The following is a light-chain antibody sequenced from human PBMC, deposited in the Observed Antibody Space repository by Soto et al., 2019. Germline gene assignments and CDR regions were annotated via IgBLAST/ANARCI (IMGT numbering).Light chain of an antibody. Sequence: QSALTQPASVSGSPGQSITISCTGTSSDVGSYNFVSWYQQLPGKAPKLMIYEVSNRPSGVSNRFSGSKSGNTASLTISGLQAEDEADYYCSSYTSSSTLEGVFGTGTKVTVL. V-gene: IGLV2-14*01. J-gene: IGLJ1*01. CDR2: EVS. CDR3: SSYTSSSTLEGV. CDR1: SSDVGSYNF.